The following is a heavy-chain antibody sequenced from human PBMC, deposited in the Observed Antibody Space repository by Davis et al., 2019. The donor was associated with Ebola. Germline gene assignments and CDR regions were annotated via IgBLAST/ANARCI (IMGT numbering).Heavy chain of an antibody. CDR1: GFTFSSYA. J-gene: IGHJ2*01. CDR2: IYYSGST. Sequence: GSLRLSCEASGFTFSSYAMSWVRQAPGKGLEWIGYIYYSGSTNYNPSLKSRVTISVDKSKNQFSLKLSSVTAADTAVYYCASGTGRGFDYWGRGTLVSVSS. D-gene: IGHD3-9*01. V-gene: IGHV4-59*12. CDR3: ASGTGRGFDY.